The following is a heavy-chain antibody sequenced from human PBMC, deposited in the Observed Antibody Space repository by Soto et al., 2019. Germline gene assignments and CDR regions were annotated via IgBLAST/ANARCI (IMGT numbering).Heavy chain of an antibody. CDR2: INHSGST. CDR3: ARHKITGLFDY. CDR1: GGAIGGYY. Sequence: SESLSVTWSVYGGAIGGYYWTWLRPPPATGLEWIGEINHSGSTNYNPSLKSRVTISVDTSKNQFSLKLTSVTAADTVVYYCARHKITGLFDYWGQGTLVT. J-gene: IGHJ4*02. V-gene: IGHV4-34*01. D-gene: IGHD2-8*02.